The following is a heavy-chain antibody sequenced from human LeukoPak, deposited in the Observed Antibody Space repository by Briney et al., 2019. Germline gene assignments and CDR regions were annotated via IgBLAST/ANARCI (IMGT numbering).Heavy chain of an antibody. CDR2: IIPIFGTA. D-gene: IGHD6-13*01. CDR3: ARDHRIAADGTNAFDY. CDR1: GGTFGSYA. J-gene: IGHJ4*02. V-gene: IGHV1-69*05. Sequence: ASVKVSCKASGGTFGSYAISWVRQAPGQGLEWMGGIIPIFGTANYAQKFQGRVTITTDESTSTAYMELSSLRSEDTAVYYCARDHRIAADGTNAFDYWGQGTLVTVSS.